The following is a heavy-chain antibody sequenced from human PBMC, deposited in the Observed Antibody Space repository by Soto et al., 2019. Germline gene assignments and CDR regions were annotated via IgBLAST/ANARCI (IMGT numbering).Heavy chain of an antibody. CDR2: IDQSGSA. D-gene: IGHD3-10*01. CDR1: GASISGYY. V-gene: IGHV4-34*01. Sequence: QVQLQEWGAGLLKPSETLSLTCAVYGASISGYYWSWIRQSPGKGLEWIGEIDQSGSANYNPSLKGRVTISADTSKKQFSLKLASVTAADTAVYYCARGEAFDNYQSRGGKGTLFTVPS. CDR3: ARGEAFDNYQSR. J-gene: IGHJ4*02.